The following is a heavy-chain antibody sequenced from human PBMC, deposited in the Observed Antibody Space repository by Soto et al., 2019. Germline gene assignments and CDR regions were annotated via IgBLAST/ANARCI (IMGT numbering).Heavy chain of an antibody. V-gene: IGHV3-21*01. CDR1: GFTFSSYS. CDR3: ASYDFWSGYYSPDHFDY. Sequence: GGSLRLSCAASGFTFSSYSMNWVRQAPGKGLEWVSSISSSSSYIYYADSVKGRFTISRDNAKNSLYLQMNSLRAEDTAVYYCASYDFWSGYYSPDHFDYWGQGTLVTVSS. CDR2: ISSSSSYI. J-gene: IGHJ4*02. D-gene: IGHD3-3*01.